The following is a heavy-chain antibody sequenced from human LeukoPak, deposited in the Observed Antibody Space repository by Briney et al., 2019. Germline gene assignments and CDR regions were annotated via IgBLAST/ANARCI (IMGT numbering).Heavy chain of an antibody. V-gene: IGHV4-61*02. CDR1: GGSISSGSYY. J-gene: IGHJ6*02. Sequence: PSQTLSLTCTVSGGSISSGSYYWSWIRQPAGKGLEWIGRNYTSGSTNYNPSLKSRVTISVDTSKNQFSLKLSSVTAADTAVYYCARSIYIVVVPAAAYYYGMDVWGQGTTVTVSS. CDR3: ARSIYIVVVPAAAYYYGMDV. CDR2: NYTSGST. D-gene: IGHD2-2*01.